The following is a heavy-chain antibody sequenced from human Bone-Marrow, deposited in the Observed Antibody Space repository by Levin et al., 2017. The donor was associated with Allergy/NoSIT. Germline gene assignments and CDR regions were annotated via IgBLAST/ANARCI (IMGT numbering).Heavy chain of an antibody. Sequence: GASVKVSCKASGYTFTSYDINWVRQATGQGLEWMGWMNPNSGNTGYAQKFQGRVTMTRNTSISTAYMELSSLRSEDTAVYYCARVLITMIVGIHPQDVWGQGTTVTVSS. D-gene: IGHD3-22*01. CDR3: ARVLITMIVGIHPQDV. J-gene: IGHJ6*02. V-gene: IGHV1-8*01. CDR1: GYTFTSYD. CDR2: MNPNSGNT.